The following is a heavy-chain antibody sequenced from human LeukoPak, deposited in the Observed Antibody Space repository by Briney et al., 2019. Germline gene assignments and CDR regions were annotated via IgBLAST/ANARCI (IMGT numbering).Heavy chain of an antibody. V-gene: IGHV3-74*01. D-gene: IGHD2-15*01. CDR1: GFTFSSYW. CDR3: ATTRDSPSAFDI. CDR2: INSDGSST. Sequence: GGSLRLSCAASGFTFSSYWMDWVRQAPGKGLVWVSRINSDGSSTSYADSVKGRFTISRDNAKNTLYLQMNSLRAEDTAVYYCATTRDSPSAFDIWGQGTMVTVSS. J-gene: IGHJ3*02.